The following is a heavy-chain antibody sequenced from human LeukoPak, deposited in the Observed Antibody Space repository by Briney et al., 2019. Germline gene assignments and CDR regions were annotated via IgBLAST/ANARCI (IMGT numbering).Heavy chain of an antibody. CDR2: IYHSGST. J-gene: IGHJ3*02. CDR1: GGSINSDY. CDR3: ARRANSGFDAFDI. D-gene: IGHD3-22*01. Sequence: SETLSLTCSVSGGSINSDYWNWIRQPPGKGLEWIGYIYHSGSTNYNPSLKSRVTISVDTSKNQFSLKLSSVTAADTAVYYCARRANSGFDAFDIWGQGTMVTVSS. V-gene: IGHV4-59*01.